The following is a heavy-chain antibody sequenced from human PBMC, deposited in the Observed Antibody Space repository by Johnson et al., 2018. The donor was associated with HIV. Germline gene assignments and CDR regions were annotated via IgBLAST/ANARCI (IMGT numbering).Heavy chain of an antibody. CDR2: ISYDGSNK. Sequence: QVQLVESGGGVVQPGRSLRLSCAASGFTFSTYAMHWVHQAPGKGLEWVAVISYDGSNKYYADSVKGRFTISRDNSKNTLYLQMNSLRAEDTAIYYCAKGRYSSSWYLAGSFDIWGQGTMVTVSS. CDR1: GFTFSTYA. V-gene: IGHV3-30-3*01. J-gene: IGHJ3*02. D-gene: IGHD6-13*01. CDR3: AKGRYSSSWYLAGSFDI.